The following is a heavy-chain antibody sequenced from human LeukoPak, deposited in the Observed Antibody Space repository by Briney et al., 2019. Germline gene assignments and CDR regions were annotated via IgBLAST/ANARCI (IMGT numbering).Heavy chain of an antibody. CDR3: ARRSRYGDYSLYYYYGMDV. D-gene: IGHD4-17*01. CDR2: IWYDGSNK. Sequence: GGSLRLSCAASGFTFSSFAMHWVRQAPGKGLEWVALIWYDGSNKYYADSVKGRFTISRDNSKNTLYLQMNSLRAEDTAVYYCARRSRYGDYSLYYYYGMDVWGQGTTVTVS. J-gene: IGHJ6*02. CDR1: GFTFSSFA. V-gene: IGHV3-33*01.